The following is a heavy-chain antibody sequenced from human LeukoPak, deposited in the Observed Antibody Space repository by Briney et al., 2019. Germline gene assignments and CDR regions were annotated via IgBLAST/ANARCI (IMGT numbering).Heavy chain of an antibody. CDR1: GGSISSYY. D-gene: IGHD3-10*01. J-gene: IGHJ4*02. CDR2: IYSSGST. CDR3: ARDLIVPDAMTGSGSYSTDY. Sequence: PSETLSLSCTVSGGSISSYYWSWIRQPAGKGLEWIGRIYSSGSTNYNPSLKSRVTMSVDTSKNQFSLKLNSVTAADTAVYYCARDLIVPDAMTGSGSYSTDYWGQGTLVTVSS. V-gene: IGHV4-4*07.